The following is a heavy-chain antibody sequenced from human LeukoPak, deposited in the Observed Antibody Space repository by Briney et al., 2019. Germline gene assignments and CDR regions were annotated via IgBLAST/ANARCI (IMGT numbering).Heavy chain of an antibody. CDR3: AKVGSSSSWYYYYMDV. Sequence: HPGGSLRLSCAASGFTFSTYWMHWVRQAPGKGLVWVSRIKSDGSSTNYADSVKGRFTISRDNAKNTLYLQMNSLRAEDTAVYYCAKVGSSSSWYYYYMDVWGKGTTVTVSS. CDR1: GFTFSTYW. CDR2: IKSDGSST. D-gene: IGHD6-13*01. V-gene: IGHV3-74*01. J-gene: IGHJ6*03.